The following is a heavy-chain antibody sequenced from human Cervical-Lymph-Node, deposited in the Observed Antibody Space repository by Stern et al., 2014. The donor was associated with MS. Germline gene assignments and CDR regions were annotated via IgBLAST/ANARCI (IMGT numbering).Heavy chain of an antibody. J-gene: IGHJ4*02. Sequence: EVQLVPSGAEVQQPGGSLKISCKGSGHSFSSYCIAWVRQTPGKGLDCMGIVNPVDSDARYNPSCRVKVTISADTPTTTAYLHWNSLRASDTALYFCARQRTPRVVVSPTDYWGQGTLVTVSS. CDR1: GHSFSSYC. CDR2: VNPVDSDA. CDR3: ARQRTPRVVVSPTDY. D-gene: IGHD2-21*01. V-gene: IGHV5-51*01.